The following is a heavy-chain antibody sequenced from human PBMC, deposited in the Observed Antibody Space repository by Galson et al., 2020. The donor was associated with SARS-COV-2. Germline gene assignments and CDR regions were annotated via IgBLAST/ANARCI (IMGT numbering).Heavy chain of an antibody. J-gene: IGHJ6*03. CDR1: GFTFSSYA. D-gene: IGHD6-13*01. V-gene: IGHV3-30*01. CDR3: ASGRSSSWSVLTTRYYYYYYMDV. Sequence: GGSLRLSCAASGFTFSSYAMHWVRQAPGKGLEWVAVISYDGSNKYYAASVKGRFTISRDNSKNTLYLQMNSLRAEDTAVYYCASGRSSSWSVLTTRYYYYYYMDVWGKGTTVTVSS. CDR2: ISYDGSNK.